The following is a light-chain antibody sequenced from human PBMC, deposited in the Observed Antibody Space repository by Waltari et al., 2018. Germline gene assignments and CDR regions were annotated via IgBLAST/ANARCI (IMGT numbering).Light chain of an antibody. CDR1: NIGSKN. CDR2: YDN. J-gene: IGLJ3*02. V-gene: IGLV3-21*01. CDR3: QIWDSRTDHWV. Sequence: SYDVTQPRSVSVSPGQTARITCGGENIGSKNVHWYQLKPLQAPLLVIDYDNRRPSGIPDRFSGSNSGNTATLTISGVEAGDEADYSCQIWDSRTDHWVFGGGTRLTVL.